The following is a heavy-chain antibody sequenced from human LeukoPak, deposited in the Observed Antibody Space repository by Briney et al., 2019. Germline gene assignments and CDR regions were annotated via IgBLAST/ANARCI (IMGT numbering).Heavy chain of an antibody. CDR3: VSLVVTADLAFDI. V-gene: IGHV3-74*01. Sequence: GGSLRLSCAASGFTFRNHWMHWVRQAPGKGLVWVSRVDGDGSGASYADFVRGRFTISRDNAKDTLYLQMHSLRAEDTAVYYCVSLVVTADLAFDIWGQGTMVTVSS. CDR2: VDGDGSGA. D-gene: IGHD2-21*02. CDR1: GFTFRNHW. J-gene: IGHJ3*02.